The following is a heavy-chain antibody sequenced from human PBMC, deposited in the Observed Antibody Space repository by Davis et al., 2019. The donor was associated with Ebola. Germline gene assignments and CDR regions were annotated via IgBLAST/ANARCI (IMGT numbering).Heavy chain of an antibody. V-gene: IGHV3-64*01. CDR2: ISSNGGST. D-gene: IGHD3-22*01. Sequence: GGSLRLSCAASGFTFSSYAMHWVRQAPGKGLEYVSAISSNGGSTYYANSVKGRFTISRDNSKNTLYLQMGSLRTEDMAVYYCARGSNYYDSSGPPGYWGQGTLVTVSS. CDR3: ARGSNYYDSSGPPGY. J-gene: IGHJ4*02. CDR1: GFTFSSYA.